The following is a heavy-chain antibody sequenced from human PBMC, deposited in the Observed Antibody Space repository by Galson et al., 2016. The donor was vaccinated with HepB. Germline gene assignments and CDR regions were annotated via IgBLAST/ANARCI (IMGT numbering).Heavy chain of an antibody. V-gene: IGHV4-39*01. D-gene: IGHD2-2*01. J-gene: IGHJ3*02. Sequence: ETLSLTCTVSSGSITDNTYYWTWIRQPPGKGLEWIGNIFHTGNTYYNPSLKSRVTISVDTSKNQFSLTPSSVTATDTAVYYCARHVPASDAFDIWGQGTIVTVSS. CDR2: IFHTGNT. CDR3: ARHVPASDAFDI. CDR1: SGSITDNTYY.